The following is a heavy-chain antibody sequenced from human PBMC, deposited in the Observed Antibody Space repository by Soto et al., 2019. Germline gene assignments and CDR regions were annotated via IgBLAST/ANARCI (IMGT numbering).Heavy chain of an antibody. Sequence: ASVKVSCKASGYTFTSYYMHWVRQAPGQGLEWMGIINPSGGSTSYAQKFQGRVTMTRDTSTSTVYMELSSLRSEDTAVYYCASSYGSGSYYLSYYYYYGMDVWGQGTTVTVS. CDR3: ASSYGSGSYYLSYYYYYGMDV. D-gene: IGHD3-10*01. J-gene: IGHJ6*02. CDR2: INPSGGST. CDR1: GYTFTSYY. V-gene: IGHV1-46*03.